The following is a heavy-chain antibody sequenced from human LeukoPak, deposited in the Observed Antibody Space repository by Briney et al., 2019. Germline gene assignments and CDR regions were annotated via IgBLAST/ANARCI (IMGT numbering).Heavy chain of an antibody. Sequence: GGSLRLSCAASGFTFSSYSMNWVRQAPGKGLEWVSSISSSSSCIYYTDSVKGRFTLSRDNAKKSLYLQMNSLRAEDTAVYYCARAPHPYCSGGNCIYFDYWGQGTLVTVSS. CDR3: ARAPHPYCSGGNCIYFDY. CDR1: GFTFSSYS. J-gene: IGHJ4*02. D-gene: IGHD2-15*01. CDR2: ISSSSSCI. V-gene: IGHV3-21*01.